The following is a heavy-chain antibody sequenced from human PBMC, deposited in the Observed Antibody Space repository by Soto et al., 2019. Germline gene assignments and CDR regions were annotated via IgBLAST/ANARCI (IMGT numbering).Heavy chain of an antibody. V-gene: IGHV3-7*01. D-gene: IGHD3-3*01. Sequence: EVQLVESGGGLVQPGGSLRLSCAASGFTFSSYWMSWVRQAPGKGLEWVANIKQDGSEKYNVDSVKGRFTISRDNAKNSLYLQMNSLRAEDTAVYYCAREDYDFWSGYSFDYWGQGTLVTVSS. CDR3: AREDYDFWSGYSFDY. J-gene: IGHJ4*02. CDR2: IKQDGSEK. CDR1: GFTFSSYW.